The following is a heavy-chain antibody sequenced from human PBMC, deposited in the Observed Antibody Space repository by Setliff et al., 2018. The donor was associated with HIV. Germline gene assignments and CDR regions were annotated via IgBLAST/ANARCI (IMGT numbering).Heavy chain of an antibody. Sequence: ASVKVSCTASGYTFTDYYIHWVRQAPGHGLEWVGRINPKSGVTSYAQNFRARVTMTRDTSSTTAYMELSTLRSDDTALHYCARDLIRITPHGDLPFWGQGTLVTVSS. CDR2: INPKSGVT. J-gene: IGHJ4*02. CDR3: ARDLIRITPHGDLPF. D-gene: IGHD2-15*01. V-gene: IGHV1-2*06. CDR1: GYTFTDYY.